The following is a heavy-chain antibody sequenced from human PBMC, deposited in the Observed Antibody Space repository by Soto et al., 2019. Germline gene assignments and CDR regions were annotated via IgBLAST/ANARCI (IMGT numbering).Heavy chain of an antibody. D-gene: IGHD2-15*01. CDR1: SGSISSSNW. V-gene: IGHV4-4*02. CDR3: ASRPGYCSGGSCYFGPSRYYYYMDV. Sequence: SETLSLTCAVSSGSISSSNWWSWVRQPPGKGLEWIGEIYHSGSTNYNPSLKSRVTISVDKSKNQFSLKLCSVTAADTAVYYCASRPGYCSGGSCYFGPSRYYYYMDVWGRGTTVTVSS. J-gene: IGHJ6*03. CDR2: IYHSGST.